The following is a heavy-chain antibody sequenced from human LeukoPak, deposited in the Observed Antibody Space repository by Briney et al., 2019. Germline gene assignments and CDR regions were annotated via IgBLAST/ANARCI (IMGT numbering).Heavy chain of an antibody. CDR3: ARSITMVRGAPRYYYMDV. CDR1: GYTFTSYA. Sequence: ASVKVSCKASGYTFTSYAISWVRQAPGQGLEWMGGIIPIFGTANYAQKFQGRVTITADESTSTAYMELSSLRSEDTAVYYCARSITMVRGAPRYYYMDVWGKGTTVTISS. D-gene: IGHD3-10*01. V-gene: IGHV1-69*13. J-gene: IGHJ6*03. CDR2: IIPIFGTA.